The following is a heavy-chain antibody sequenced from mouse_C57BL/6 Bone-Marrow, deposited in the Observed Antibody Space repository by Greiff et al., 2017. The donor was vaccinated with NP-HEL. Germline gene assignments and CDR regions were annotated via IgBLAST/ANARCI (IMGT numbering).Heavy chain of an antibody. CDR3: ARWVGTSYFDY. V-gene: IGHV1-52*01. Sequence: QVQLQQPGAELVRPGSSVKLSCKASGYTFTSYWMHWVKQRPIQGLEWIGNIDPSDSETHYNQKFKDKATLTVDKSSSTAYMQLSSLTSEDSAVYYCARWVGTSYFDYWGQGTTLTVSS. CDR2: IDPSDSET. J-gene: IGHJ2*01. D-gene: IGHD4-1*01. CDR1: GYTFTSYW.